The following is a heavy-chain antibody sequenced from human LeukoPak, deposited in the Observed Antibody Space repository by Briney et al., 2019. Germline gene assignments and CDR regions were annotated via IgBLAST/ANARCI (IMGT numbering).Heavy chain of an antibody. D-gene: IGHD3-22*01. CDR2: IYHSGST. Sequence: SETLSLTCTVSGGSISSYYWSWIRQPPGKGLEWIGYIYHSGSTYYNPSLKSRVTISVDRSKNQFSLKLSSVTAADTAVYYCARGIREIYYDSSGYKGAFDIWGQGTMVTVSS. CDR1: GGSISSYY. V-gene: IGHV4-59*12. J-gene: IGHJ3*02. CDR3: ARGIREIYYDSSGYKGAFDI.